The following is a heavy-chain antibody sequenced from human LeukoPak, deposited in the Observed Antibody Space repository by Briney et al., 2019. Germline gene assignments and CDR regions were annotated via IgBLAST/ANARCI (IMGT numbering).Heavy chain of an antibody. CDR3: ARESPGATRDY. CDR1: GFTFSSYE. CDR2: ISSSGSTI. J-gene: IGHJ4*02. D-gene: IGHD1-26*01. Sequence: GGSLRLSCAASGFTFSSYEMNWVRQAPGKELEWVSYISSSGSTIYYADSVKGRFTISRDNAKNSLYLQMDSLRAEDTAVYYCARESPGATRDYWGQGTLVTVSS. V-gene: IGHV3-48*03.